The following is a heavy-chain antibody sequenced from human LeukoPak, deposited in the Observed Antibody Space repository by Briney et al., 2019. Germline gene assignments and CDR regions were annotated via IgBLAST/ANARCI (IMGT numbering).Heavy chain of an antibody. CDR3: ARDLEEAATWFDP. D-gene: IGHD2-15*01. J-gene: IGHJ5*02. Sequence: GSVKVSCKASGGTFSSYAISWVRQAPGQGLEWMGWISADNGNTNYAQNLQGRVTMTTDTSTSTAYMELRSLRSDDTAVYYCARDLEEAATWFDPWGQGTLVTVSS. V-gene: IGHV1-18*01. CDR2: ISADNGNT. CDR1: GGTFSSYA.